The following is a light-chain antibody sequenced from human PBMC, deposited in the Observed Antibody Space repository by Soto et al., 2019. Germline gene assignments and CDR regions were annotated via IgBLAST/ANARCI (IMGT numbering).Light chain of an antibody. CDR3: SSFTTDSTYV. CDR1: SSDVGANIF. V-gene: IGLV2-14*01. Sequence: QSALTQPASVSGSPGQSITISCTGTSSDVGANIFVSWYQQHPGKVPKLMIYTVSSRPSGVSQRFSGSKSGNTASLTIPGLQAEDEADYYCSSFTTDSTYVFGTGTKVTVL. J-gene: IGLJ1*01. CDR2: TVS.